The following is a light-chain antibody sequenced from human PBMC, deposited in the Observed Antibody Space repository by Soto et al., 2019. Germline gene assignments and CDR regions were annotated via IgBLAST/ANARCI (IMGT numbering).Light chain of an antibody. CDR1: QSVTSDD. Sequence: ALTQSPGPLSLSPGERATLSCMSSQSVTSDDLAWYQQKPGQAPRLLIHGASSRATGIPTRFSASGSGTDFTLTISRLEPEDFAVYYCQQFAGSPWTLGQGTKVDIK. CDR2: GAS. V-gene: IGKV3-20*01. J-gene: IGKJ1*01. CDR3: QQFAGSPWT.